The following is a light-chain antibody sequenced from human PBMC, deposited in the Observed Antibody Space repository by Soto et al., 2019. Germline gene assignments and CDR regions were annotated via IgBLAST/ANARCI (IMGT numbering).Light chain of an antibody. CDR2: GAS. V-gene: IGKV3-20*01. J-gene: IGKJ4*01. CDR3: QQHGSSPLT. Sequence: EIVLTQSPGTLSLSPGERATLSCRASQSVSSSYLARYQQKPGQAPRLLIYGASSRATDIPDRFSGSGSGTHFTLTISRLEPEDFSVYYCQQHGSSPLTFGGGTKVEIK. CDR1: QSVSSSY.